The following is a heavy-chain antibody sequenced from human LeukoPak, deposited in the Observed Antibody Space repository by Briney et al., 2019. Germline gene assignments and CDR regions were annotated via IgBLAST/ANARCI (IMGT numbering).Heavy chain of an antibody. V-gene: IGHV4-59*01. CDR2: VSFSGST. Sequence: SETLSLTCTVSGGSISAYHWSWIRQPPGKGLEWIGYVSFSGSTNYNPSLKSRVTLSVDKSNNQFSFKMTSVTAADTAHYYCARDDGGLVPSRRGPFDSWGQGILVTVSS. CDR3: ARDDGGLVPSRRGPFDS. CDR1: GGSISAYH. J-gene: IGHJ4*02. D-gene: IGHD3/OR15-3a*01.